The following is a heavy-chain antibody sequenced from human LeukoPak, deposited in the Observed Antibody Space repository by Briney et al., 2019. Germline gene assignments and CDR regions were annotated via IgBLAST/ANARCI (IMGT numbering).Heavy chain of an antibody. D-gene: IGHD6-19*01. V-gene: IGHV3-33*01. CDR3: ARDSRGGWSGYFDL. J-gene: IGHJ4*02. CDR2: IWHDGSSE. Sequence: GGSLRLSCEASTFTFRSYGVHWVRRAPGKGLEWVAVIWHDGSSEFYVDSVKGRFSISRDDSKSDSKSIMYLQMNSLRVEDTALYYCARDSRGGWSGYFDLWGQGTLVSVSS. CDR1: TFTFRSYG.